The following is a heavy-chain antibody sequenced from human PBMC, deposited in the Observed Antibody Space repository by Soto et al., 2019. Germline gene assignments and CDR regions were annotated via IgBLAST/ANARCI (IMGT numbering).Heavy chain of an antibody. CDR2: INDSGST. CDR3: ASKDGDYTGYYYYYYMDV. Sequence: QVQLQQWGAGLLKPSETLSLTGAVYGGSFSGYYWSWIRQPPGKGLEWIGEINDSGSTNYNPSLKSRVTISVDTSKNQFSLKLSSVTAADTAVYYCASKDGDYTGYYYYYYMDVWGKGSTVTVSS. V-gene: IGHV4-34*01. CDR1: GGSFSGYY. D-gene: IGHD3-3*01. J-gene: IGHJ6*03.